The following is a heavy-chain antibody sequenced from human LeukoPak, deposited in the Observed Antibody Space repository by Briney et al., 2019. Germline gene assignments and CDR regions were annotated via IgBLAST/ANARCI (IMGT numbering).Heavy chain of an antibody. CDR3: ASEPGGGYPDN. J-gene: IGHJ4*02. Sequence: GGSLRLSCEASGLTLRDYKLTWVRQAPGKGLQWVSYISSGSTTTHYADSVKGRFTISRDNVKNSLYLQMNSLRDEDTAVYYCASEPGGGYPDNRGQGTLVTVSS. D-gene: IGHD3-22*01. V-gene: IGHV3-48*02. CDR2: ISSGSTTT. CDR1: GLTLRDYK.